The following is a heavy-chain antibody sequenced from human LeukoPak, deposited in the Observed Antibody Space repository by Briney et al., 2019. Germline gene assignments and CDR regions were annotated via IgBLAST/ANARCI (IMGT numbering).Heavy chain of an antibody. CDR3: AREGGDDYSLDY. J-gene: IGHJ4*02. Sequence: GGSLRLSCAASGFTFSSYGMHWVRQAPGKGLEWVAVIWYDGRTKYYADSVKGRFTFSRDDSKNTLYLQMNSLGAEDTALYYCAREGGDDYSLDYWGQGTLVTVSS. CDR2: IWYDGRTK. CDR1: GFTFSSYG. V-gene: IGHV3-33*01. D-gene: IGHD4-11*01.